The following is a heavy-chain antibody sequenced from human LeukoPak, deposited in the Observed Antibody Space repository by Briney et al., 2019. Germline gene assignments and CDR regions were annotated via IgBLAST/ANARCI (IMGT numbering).Heavy chain of an antibody. CDR2: IYYSGST. CDR3: ARDPASRGSYYP. Sequence: SETLSLTCTVSGGSISSYYWSWIRQPPGKGLEWIGYIYYSGSTNYNPSLKSRVTISVDTSKNQFSLKLSSVTAADTAVYYCARDPASRGSYYPWGQGTLVTVSS. V-gene: IGHV4-59*01. J-gene: IGHJ5*02. D-gene: IGHD1-26*01. CDR1: GGSISSYY.